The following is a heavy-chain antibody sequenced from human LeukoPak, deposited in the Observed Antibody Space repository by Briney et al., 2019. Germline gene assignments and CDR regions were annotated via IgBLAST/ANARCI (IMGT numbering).Heavy chain of an antibody. CDR1: GDDVSTNSAT. J-gene: IGHJ4*02. Sequence: QALSHTCAISGDDVSTNSATWNWIRHSPSSGLEWLGRKYYRSKWFNENAVFVKSRTTLNADKSKTQFSLQLRSVTTEDTAVYYCARSVRSGVLAFDYWGQGILVTVSP. CDR3: ARSVRSGVLAFDY. V-gene: IGHV6-1*01. D-gene: IGHD6-19*01. CDR2: KYYRSKWFN.